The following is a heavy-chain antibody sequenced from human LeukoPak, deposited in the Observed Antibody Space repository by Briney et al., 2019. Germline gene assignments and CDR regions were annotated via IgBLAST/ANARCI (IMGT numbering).Heavy chain of an antibody. CDR3: AREGPDSSGYYSDY. V-gene: IGHV3-74*01. D-gene: IGHD3-22*01. Sequence: PGGSLRLSCAASGFTFSSYWMHWVRQAPGKGLVWVSRINSDGSSTAYADSVKGRFTISRDNAKNTLYLHMNRLRDEDTAVYYCAREGPDSSGYYSDYWGQGTLVTVSS. CDR1: GFTFSSYW. CDR2: INSDGSST. J-gene: IGHJ4*02.